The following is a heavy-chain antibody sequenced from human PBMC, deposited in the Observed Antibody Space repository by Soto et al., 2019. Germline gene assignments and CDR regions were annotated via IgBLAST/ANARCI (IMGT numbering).Heavy chain of an antibody. Sequence: GSLRLSCAASGFTFSSYSMNWVRRAPGKGLEWVSSISSSSSYIYYADSVKGRFTISRDNAKNSLYLQMNSLRAEDTAVYYCARDPSNSSGWYNWFDPWGQGTLVTGSS. J-gene: IGHJ5*02. V-gene: IGHV3-21*01. CDR3: ARDPSNSSGWYNWFDP. CDR2: ISSSSSYI. D-gene: IGHD6-19*01. CDR1: GFTFSSYS.